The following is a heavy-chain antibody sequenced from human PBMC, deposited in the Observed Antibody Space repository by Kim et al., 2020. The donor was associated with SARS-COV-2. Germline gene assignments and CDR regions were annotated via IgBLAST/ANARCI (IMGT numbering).Heavy chain of an antibody. Sequence: DGSKKYYADSVKGRFTISRGNSKNTLYLQMNSLRAEDTAVYYCAKALLDYWGQGTLVTVSS. CDR2: DGSKK. J-gene: IGHJ4*02. V-gene: IGHV3-30*02. CDR3: AKALLDY.